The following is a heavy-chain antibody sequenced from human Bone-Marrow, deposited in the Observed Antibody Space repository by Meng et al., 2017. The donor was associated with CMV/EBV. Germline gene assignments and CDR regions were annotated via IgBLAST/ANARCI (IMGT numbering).Heavy chain of an antibody. CDR2: INPNSGGT. CDR3: ARVTRRGDDNPAY. J-gene: IGHJ4*02. V-gene: IGHV1-2*02. Sequence: ASVKVSCKASGYTFTGYYMHWVRQAPGQGLEWMGWINPNSGGTNYAQKFQGRVTMSRDTSISTAYMELSRLRSDDTAVYYCARVTRRGDDNPAYWGQGTLVTVSS. CDR1: GYTFTGYY. D-gene: IGHD1-14*01.